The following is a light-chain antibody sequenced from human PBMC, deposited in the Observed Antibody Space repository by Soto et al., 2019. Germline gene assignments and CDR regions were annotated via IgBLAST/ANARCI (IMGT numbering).Light chain of an antibody. Sequence: IQMTQSPSSLSESVGDRVTITCRASQSISSYLNWYQQKPGQAPKLLIYAASSLQSGVPSRFSGSGSGTDFTLTISSLQPEYFATYYCQQSYSTPPWTFGQGT. V-gene: IGKV1-39*01. J-gene: IGKJ1*01. CDR3: QQSYSTPPWT. CDR2: AAS. CDR1: QSISSY.